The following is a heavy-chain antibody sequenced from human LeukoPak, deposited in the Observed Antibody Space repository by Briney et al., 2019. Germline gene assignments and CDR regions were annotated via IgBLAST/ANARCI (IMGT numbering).Heavy chain of an antibody. V-gene: IGHV5-51*01. CDR3: AREGGPLTYYYDSSGYPFDS. J-gene: IGHJ4*02. Sequence: GESLKISCKGSGYSFTSYWIGWVRQMPGKGLEWMGIIYPGDSDTRYSPSFQGQVTISADKSISTAYLQWSSLKASDTAMYYCAREGGPLTYYYDSSGYPFDSWGQGTLVTVSS. D-gene: IGHD3-22*01. CDR1: GYSFTSYW. CDR2: IYPGDSDT.